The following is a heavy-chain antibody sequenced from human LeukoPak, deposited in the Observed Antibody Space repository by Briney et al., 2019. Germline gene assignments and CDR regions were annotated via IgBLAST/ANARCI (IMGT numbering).Heavy chain of an antibody. CDR2: ISSSSSYI. V-gene: IGHV3-21*01. J-gene: IGHJ3*02. D-gene: IGHD3-22*01. CDR1: GFTFSSYS. Sequence: GGSLRLSCAASGFTFSSYSMNWVRQAPGKGLEWVSSISSSSSYIYYADSVKGRFTISRDNAKNSLYLQMNSLRAEDTAVYYCAKEWYYYDSSGSVDAFDIWGQGTMVTVSS. CDR3: AKEWYYYDSSGSVDAFDI.